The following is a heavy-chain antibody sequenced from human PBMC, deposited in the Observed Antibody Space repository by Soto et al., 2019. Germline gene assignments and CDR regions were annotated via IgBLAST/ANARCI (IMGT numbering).Heavy chain of an antibody. J-gene: IGHJ5*02. CDR3: ARYASWGWFDP. V-gene: IGHV4-31*01. Sequence: QVQLQESGPGLVKPSQTLSLTCSVSGGSVNTGGYYWSWVRQHPGKGLECIGHIYYSGSTYYNPSLKSLITISLDTTKNQFSLNLTSVTAADTAVYYCARYASWGWFDPWGQGTLVTVSS. CDR1: GGSVNTGGYY. CDR2: IYYSGST. D-gene: IGHD2-8*01.